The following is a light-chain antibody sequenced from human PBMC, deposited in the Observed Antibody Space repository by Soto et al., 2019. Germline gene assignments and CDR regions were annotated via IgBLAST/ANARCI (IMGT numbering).Light chain of an antibody. CDR3: QHYGSSPPIT. CDR1: QSVRGTS. V-gene: IGKV3-20*01. J-gene: IGKJ5*01. CDR2: DAS. Sequence: DIVFTQSPGTLSLSPGERATLSCRASQSVRGTSLAWYQQKPGQAPRLLIYDASSRATGIPDRFSGGGSGTDFTLTISRLXPEDFAVYYCQHYGSSPPITFGQGTRLEIK.